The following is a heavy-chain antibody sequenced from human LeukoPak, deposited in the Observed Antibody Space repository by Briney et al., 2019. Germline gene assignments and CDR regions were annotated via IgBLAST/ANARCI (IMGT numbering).Heavy chain of an antibody. J-gene: IGHJ6*04. CDR3: ARYYPITIFWPSYYYGMDV. V-gene: IGHV1-69*06. CDR2: IIPIFGTA. Sequence: ASVKVSCKASGGTFSSYAISWVRQAPGQGLEWMGGIIPIFGTANYAQKFQGRVTITADKSTSTAYMELSSLRSEDTAVYYCARYYPITIFWPSYYYGMDVWGKGTTVTVSS. CDR1: GGTFSSYA. D-gene: IGHD3-9*01.